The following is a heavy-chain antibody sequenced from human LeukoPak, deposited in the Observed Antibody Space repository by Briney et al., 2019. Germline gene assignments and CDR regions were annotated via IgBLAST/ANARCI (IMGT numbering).Heavy chain of an antibody. CDR2: IYYNSENT. J-gene: IGHJ4*02. Sequence: SSETLSLTCTVSGVSISGGSISGFYYYWGWIRQPPGKGLEFIASIYYNSENTFYNPSLKSRVTISVDTSKNQFSLRLTSVTAADTAVYYCARDSGEGSGWHTYPSYWGQGTLVTVSS. CDR3: ARDSGEGSGWHTYPSY. D-gene: IGHD6-19*01. V-gene: IGHV4-39*02. CDR1: GVSISGGSISGFYYY.